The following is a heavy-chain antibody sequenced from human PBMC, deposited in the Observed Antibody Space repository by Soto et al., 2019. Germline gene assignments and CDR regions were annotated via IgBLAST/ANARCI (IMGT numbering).Heavy chain of an antibody. J-gene: IGHJ5*02. CDR3: ARDGAARRLGFDP. CDR2: IYYSGST. V-gene: IGHV4-31*03. Sequence: QVQLQESGPGLVKPSQTLSLTCTVSGGSISSGGYYWSWIRQHPGKGLEWIWYIYYSGSTYYNPCLQSRVAISVDTSKNQFSLKLSAVTAADTAVYYCARDGAARRLGFDPWGQGTLVTVSS. CDR1: GGSISSGGYY. D-gene: IGHD4-17*01.